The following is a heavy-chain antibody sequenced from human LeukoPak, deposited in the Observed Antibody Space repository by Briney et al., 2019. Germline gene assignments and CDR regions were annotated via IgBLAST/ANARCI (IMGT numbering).Heavy chain of an antibody. CDR3: ARVRRVVITRYYYYYMDV. V-gene: IGHV3-7*01. J-gene: IGHJ6*03. Sequence: PGGSLRLSCAASGFTFSSYSMIWVRQAPGKGLERVANIKQDGSEKYYVDSVKGRFTISRDNAKNSLYLQMNSLRAEDTAVYYCARVRRVVITRYYYYYMDVWGKGTTVTISS. CDR1: GFTFSSYS. D-gene: IGHD3-22*01. CDR2: IKQDGSEK.